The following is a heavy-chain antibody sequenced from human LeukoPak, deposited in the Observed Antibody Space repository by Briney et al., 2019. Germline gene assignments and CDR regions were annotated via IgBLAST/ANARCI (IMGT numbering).Heavy chain of an antibody. V-gene: IGHV1-69*06. J-gene: IGHJ4*02. D-gene: IGHD3-22*01. CDR3: ARSYYDRGAIDY. Sequence: ASVKVSCKASGGTFSSYAISWVRQAPGQGLEWMGGIIPIFGTANYAQKFQGRVTITADKSTSTAYMELSSLRSEDTAVYYCARSYYDRGAIDYWGQGTLVTVSS. CDR2: IIPIFGTA. CDR1: GGTFSSYA.